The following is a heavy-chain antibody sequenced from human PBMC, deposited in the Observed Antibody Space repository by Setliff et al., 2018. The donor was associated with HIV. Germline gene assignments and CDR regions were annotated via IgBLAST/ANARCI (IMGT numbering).Heavy chain of an antibody. J-gene: IGHJ6*02. Sequence: SETLSLTCAVYGGSFSGYYWGWIRQPPGKGLEWIGEINHSGSTNYNPSLKSRVTISVDTSKNQFSLKLSSVNAADTAVYYCARGAIAVAGISYYSYGMDVWGQGTTVTVSS. CDR1: GGSFSGYY. CDR3: ARGAIAVAGISYYSYGMDV. V-gene: IGHV4-34*01. CDR2: INHSGST. D-gene: IGHD6-19*01.